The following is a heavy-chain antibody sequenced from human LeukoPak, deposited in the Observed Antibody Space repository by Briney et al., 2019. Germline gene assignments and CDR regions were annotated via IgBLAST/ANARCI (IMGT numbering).Heavy chain of an antibody. V-gene: IGHV3-30*18. CDR1: GLTFSTFG. D-gene: IGHD2-2*01. Sequence: GRSLRLSCAASGLTFSTFGMHWVRQAPGKGLEWVAVISYDGRNSYYADSVKGRFTISRDNSKNTLYLQMNSLKTEDTAVYYCAKDRLVVAPAAMTSNFDFWGQGTLVTVSS. CDR3: AKDRLVVAPAAMTSNFDF. CDR2: ISYDGRNS. J-gene: IGHJ4*02.